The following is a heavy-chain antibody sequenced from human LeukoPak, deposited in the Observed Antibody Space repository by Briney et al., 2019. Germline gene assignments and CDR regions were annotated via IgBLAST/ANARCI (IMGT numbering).Heavy chain of an antibody. CDR2: INHSGST. V-gene: IGHV4-34*01. Sequence: SETLSLTCAVYGGSFSGYYWSWIRQPPGKGLEWIGEINHSGSTNYNPSLKSRVTISVDTSKNQFSLKLSSVTAADTAVYYCASKYSSSSGTDYWGQGTLVTVSS. D-gene: IGHD6-6*01. J-gene: IGHJ4*02. CDR3: ASKYSSSSGTDY. CDR1: GGSFSGYY.